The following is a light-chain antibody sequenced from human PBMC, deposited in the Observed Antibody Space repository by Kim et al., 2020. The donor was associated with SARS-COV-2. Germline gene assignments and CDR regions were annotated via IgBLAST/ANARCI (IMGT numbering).Light chain of an antibody. CDR1: QSVSDW. CDR2: TTS. CDR3: QQYNTYSLT. J-gene: IGKJ4*01. Sequence: DIQMTQSPYTLSASVGDRVTITCRASQSVSDWLAWYQQKPGKPPKLLISTTSTLESGVPSRFSGSGSGTEFTLTISSLQPDDFATYYCQQYNTYSLTFGGWTKVDIK. V-gene: IGKV1-5*03.